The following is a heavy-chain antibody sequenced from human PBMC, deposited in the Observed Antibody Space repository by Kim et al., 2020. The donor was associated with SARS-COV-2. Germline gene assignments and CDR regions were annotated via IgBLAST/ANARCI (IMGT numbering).Heavy chain of an antibody. Sequence: SETLSLTCTVSGGSISSGGYYWSWIRQHPGKGLEWIGYIYYSGSTYYNPSLKSRVTISVDTSKNQFSLKLSSVTAADTAVYYCARGFGELLYNPPQGVWFDPWGQGTLVTVSS. V-gene: IGHV4-31*03. CDR2: IYYSGST. CDR1: GGSISSGGYY. D-gene: IGHD3-10*01. CDR3: ARGFGELLYNPPQGVWFDP. J-gene: IGHJ5*02.